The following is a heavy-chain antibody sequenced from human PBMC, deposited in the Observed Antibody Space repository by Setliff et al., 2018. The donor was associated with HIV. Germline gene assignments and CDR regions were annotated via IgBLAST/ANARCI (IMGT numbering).Heavy chain of an antibody. V-gene: IGHV4-30-4*02. CDR2: IHYSGNT. Sequence: PSETLSLTCTVSGGSISSGGYYWSWIRQHPGKGLEWIGYIHYSGNTYNNPSRDNAENSLYLQMNSLRVADTAVYYCVRWRGAQSEFDYWGQGTLVTVSS. D-gene: IGHD2-21*01. CDR1: GGSISSGGYY. CDR3: EFDY. J-gene: IGHJ4*02.